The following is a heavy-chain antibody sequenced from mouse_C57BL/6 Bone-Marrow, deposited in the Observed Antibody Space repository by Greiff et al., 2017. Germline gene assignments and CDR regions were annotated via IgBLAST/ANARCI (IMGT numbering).Heavy chain of an antibody. CDR3: ARYYYGSSYVWYFDV. Sequence: EVKVVESGPGLAKPSQTLSLTCSVTGYSITSDYWNWIRKFPGNKLEYMGYISYSGSTYYNPSLKSRISITRDTSKNQYYLQLNSVTTEDTATYXWARYYYGSSYVWYFDVWGTGTTVTVSA. CDR2: ISYSGST. D-gene: IGHD1-1*01. CDR1: GYSITSDY. V-gene: IGHV3-8*01. J-gene: IGHJ1*03.